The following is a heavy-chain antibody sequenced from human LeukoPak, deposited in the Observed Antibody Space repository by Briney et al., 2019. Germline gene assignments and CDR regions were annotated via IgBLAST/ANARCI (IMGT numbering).Heavy chain of an antibody. Sequence: PSGTLSLTCTVSGGSISSYYWSWIRQPPGKGLEWIGYIYYSGSTNYNPSLKSRVTTSVDTSKNQFSLKLSSVTAADTAVYYCARQYCGGDCYYSNLNYFDYWGQGTLVTVSS. D-gene: IGHD2-21*02. J-gene: IGHJ4*02. V-gene: IGHV4-59*08. CDR1: GGSISSYY. CDR2: IYYSGST. CDR3: ARQYCGGDCYYSNLNYFDY.